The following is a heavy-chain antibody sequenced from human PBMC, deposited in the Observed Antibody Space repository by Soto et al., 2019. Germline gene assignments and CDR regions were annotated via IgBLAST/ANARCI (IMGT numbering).Heavy chain of an antibody. V-gene: IGHV1-69*02. CDR2: IIPILGIA. D-gene: IGHD1-1*01. J-gene: IGHJ4*02. CDR1: GGTFSSYT. Sequence: SVKVSCKASGGTFSSYTISWVRQAPGQGLEWMGRIIPILGIANYAQKFQGRVTITADKSTSTAYMELSSLRSEDTAVYYCAREPVLYGSPGFDYWGQGTLVTVSS. CDR3: AREPVLYGSPGFDY.